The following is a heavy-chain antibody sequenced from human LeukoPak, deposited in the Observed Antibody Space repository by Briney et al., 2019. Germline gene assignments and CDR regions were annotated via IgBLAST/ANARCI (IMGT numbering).Heavy chain of an antibody. V-gene: IGHV4-59*08. CDR3: ARLGCGGGSCYSARGGYYYYMDV. CDR1: GGSISSYY. D-gene: IGHD2-15*01. Sequence: SETLSLTCTVSGGSISSYYWSWIRQPPGKGLGWIGYIYYSGSTNYNPSLKSRVTISLDTSKNQFSLKLSSVIAADTAVYYCARLGCGGGSCYSARGGYYYYMDVWGKGTTVTVSS. CDR2: IYYSGST. J-gene: IGHJ6*03.